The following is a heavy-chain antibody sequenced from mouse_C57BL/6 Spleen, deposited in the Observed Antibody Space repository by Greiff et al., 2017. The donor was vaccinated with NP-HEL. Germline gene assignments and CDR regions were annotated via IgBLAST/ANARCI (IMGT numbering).Heavy chain of an antibody. J-gene: IGHJ4*01. D-gene: IGHD1-1*01. V-gene: IGHV5-17*01. CDR1: GFTFSDYG. Sequence: VQLKESGGGLVKPGGSLKLSCAASGFTFSDYGMHWVRQAPEKGLEWVAYISSGSSTIYYADTVKGRFTISRDNAKNTLFLQMTSLRSEDTAMYYCARRGVTTVVTHYAIDYWGQGTSVTVSS. CDR2: ISSGSSTI. CDR3: ARRGVTTVVTHYAIDY.